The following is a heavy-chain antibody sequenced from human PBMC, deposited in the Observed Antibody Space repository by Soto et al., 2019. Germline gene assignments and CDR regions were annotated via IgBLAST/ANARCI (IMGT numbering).Heavy chain of an antibody. V-gene: IGHV3-33*03. Sequence: QVQLVESGGGVVQPGRSLSLSCEASGFAFSNYGMHWVGETPGKGLEWVELIWYDGSNNYYADSVKGGFTSSRDNSKNPVYLQMLSLRAEDTAVYFGSGSPPGVGARYYFDYWGQGTLVTVSS. J-gene: IGHJ4*02. CDR3: SGSPPGVGARYYFDY. CDR1: GFAFSNYG. CDR2: IWYDGSNN. D-gene: IGHD1-26*01.